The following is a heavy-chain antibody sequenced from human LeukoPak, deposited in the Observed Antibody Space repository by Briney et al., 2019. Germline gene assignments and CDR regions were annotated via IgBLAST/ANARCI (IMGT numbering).Heavy chain of an antibody. D-gene: IGHD4-17*01. CDR3: ASCLLRCPAAFYL. V-gene: IGHV3-48*03. J-gene: IGHJ3*01. CDR2: ISSGGRTI. Sequence: PGGSLRLSCAAPGFTFSSYEMNWVRQAPGKGLEWISYISSGGRTIYYADSVKGRFTISRDNAKNSLSLQMNSLRAEDTAVYYCASCLLRCPAAFYLWGQGTMVTVSS. CDR1: GFTFSSYE.